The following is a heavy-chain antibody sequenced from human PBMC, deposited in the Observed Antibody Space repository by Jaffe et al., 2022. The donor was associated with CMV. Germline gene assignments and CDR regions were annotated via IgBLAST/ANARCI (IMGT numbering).Heavy chain of an antibody. V-gene: IGHV1-2*02. J-gene: IGHJ6*02. D-gene: IGHD3-10*01. CDR1: GYTFTGYY. Sequence: QVQLVQSGAEVKKPGASVKVSCKASGYTFTGYYMHWVRQAPGQGLEWMGWINPNSGGTNYAQKFQGRVTMTRDTSISTAYMELSRLRSDDTAVYYCARDLLSTYYYGSGNKEPYGMDVWGQGTTVTVSS. CDR2: INPNSGGT. CDR3: ARDLLSTYYYGSGNKEPYGMDV.